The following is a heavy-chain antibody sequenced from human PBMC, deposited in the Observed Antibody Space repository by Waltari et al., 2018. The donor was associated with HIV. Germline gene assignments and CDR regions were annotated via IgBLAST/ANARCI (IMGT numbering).Heavy chain of an antibody. V-gene: IGHV3-48*01. Sequence: VQLGESGGGWVQPGGSLGLSCAASGFTFGTYSLNWVRQAPGRGLEGLSYISSGGSVVYDADSVKGRFTISRDNAKNSLYLEMNSLTVDDTALYFCARDADHWEQHYFDVWGQGTPVTVSP. J-gene: IGHJ4*02. CDR3: ARDADHWEQHYFDV. D-gene: IGHD7-27*01. CDR2: ISSGGSVV. CDR1: GFTFGTYS.